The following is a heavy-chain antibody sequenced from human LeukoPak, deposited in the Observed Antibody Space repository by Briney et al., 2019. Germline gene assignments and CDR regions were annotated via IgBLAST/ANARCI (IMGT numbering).Heavy chain of an antibody. V-gene: IGHV3-23*01. CDR3: AKDDSGGYWTDAFDI. CDR1: GFTFTSYA. J-gene: IGHJ3*02. Sequence: GGSLRLSCAASGFTFTSYAMSWVRQTPGKGLEWVSAISGSGGSTYYADSVKGRFTISRDNSKNTLYLQMNSLRAEDTAVYYCAKDDSGGYWTDAFDIWGQGTMVTVSS. D-gene: IGHD1-26*01. CDR2: ISGSGGST.